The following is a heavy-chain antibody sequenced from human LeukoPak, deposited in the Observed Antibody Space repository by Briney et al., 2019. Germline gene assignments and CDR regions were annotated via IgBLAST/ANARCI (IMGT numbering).Heavy chain of an antibody. V-gene: IGHV1-2*02. CDR1: GYTFTGYY. CDR3: ARDLVVVPAAIMVYNWFDP. D-gene: IGHD2-2*02. Sequence: ASVKVSCKASGYTFTGYYMHWVRQAPGQGLEWMGWINPNSGGTNYAQKFQGRVTMTRDTSISTAYMELSRLRSDDTAVYYCARDLVVVPAAIMVYNWFDPWGQGTLVTVSS. CDR2: INPNSGGT. J-gene: IGHJ5*02.